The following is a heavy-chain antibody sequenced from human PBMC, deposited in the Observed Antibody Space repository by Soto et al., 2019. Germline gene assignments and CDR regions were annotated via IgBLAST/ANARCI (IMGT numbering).Heavy chain of an antibody. Sequence: QVQLVQSGAEVKKPGSSVKVSCKASGGTFSSYAISWVRQAPGQGPEWMGGILPIFGTANYAQKFQGRVTITADESTSTAYMELSSLRSEDTAFYYCARDTAAAEPYYYYGMDVWGQGTTVTVSS. CDR2: ILPIFGTA. CDR3: ARDTAAAEPYYYYGMDV. V-gene: IGHV1-69*01. J-gene: IGHJ6*02. CDR1: GGTFSSYA. D-gene: IGHD6-13*01.